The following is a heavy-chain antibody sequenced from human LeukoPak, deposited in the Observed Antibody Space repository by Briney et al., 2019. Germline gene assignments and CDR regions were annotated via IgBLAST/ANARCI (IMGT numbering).Heavy chain of an antibody. D-gene: IGHD3-22*01. CDR1: GFTFSSYG. CDR3: ARGRYITMIVVVITNFDY. J-gene: IGHJ4*02. V-gene: IGHV3-30*02. Sequence: GGSLRLSCAASGFTFSSYGMHWVRQAPGKGLEWVAFIRYDGSNKYYADSVKGRFTISRDNSKNTLYLQMNSLRAEDTAVYYCARGRYITMIVVVITNFDYWGQGTLVTVSS. CDR2: IRYDGSNK.